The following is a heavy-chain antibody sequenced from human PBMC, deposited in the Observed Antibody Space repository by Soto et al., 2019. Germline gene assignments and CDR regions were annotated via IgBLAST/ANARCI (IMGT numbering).Heavy chain of an antibody. Sequence: EVQLLQSGGGLVQPGGSLRLSCAASGFAFNTYAMSWVRQAPGKGLEWVSGISGGGGSTYYADSVKGRFTISRDNSKNTLYLQMNSLRAEDTAVYYWAKIPISSAWLDFDYWGQGTLFTVSS. CDR2: ISGGGGST. V-gene: IGHV3-23*01. D-gene: IGHD6-19*01. CDR1: GFAFNTYA. CDR3: AKIPISSAWLDFDY. J-gene: IGHJ4*02.